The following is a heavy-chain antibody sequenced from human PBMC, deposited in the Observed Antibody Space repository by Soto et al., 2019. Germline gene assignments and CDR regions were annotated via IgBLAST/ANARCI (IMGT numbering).Heavy chain of an antibody. V-gene: IGHV3-23*01. D-gene: IGHD1-1*01. CDR1: GFTFSSYA. CDR2: ISGSGGST. CDR3: AKGAAMEPYDAIDI. J-gene: IGHJ3*02. Sequence: HPGGSLRLSCAASGFTFSSYAMSWVRQAPGKGLEWVSAISGSGGSTYYADSVKGRFTISRDNSKNTLYLQMNSLRAENTAGYYFAKGAAMEPYDAIDIWGQGPMVTVSS.